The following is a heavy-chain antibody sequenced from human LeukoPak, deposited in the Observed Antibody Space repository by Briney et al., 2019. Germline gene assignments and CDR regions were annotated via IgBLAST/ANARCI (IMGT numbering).Heavy chain of an antibody. Sequence: GGSLRLSCAASGFTFSTFGMHWVRQAPGKGLEWVSAISGSGGSTYYADSVKGRFTISRDNSKNTLYLQMNSLRAEDTAVYYCAKGIIYVLGVDYWGQGTLVTVSS. CDR3: AKGIIYVLGVDY. D-gene: IGHD1-26*01. CDR1: GFTFSTFG. CDR2: ISGSGGST. J-gene: IGHJ4*02. V-gene: IGHV3-23*01.